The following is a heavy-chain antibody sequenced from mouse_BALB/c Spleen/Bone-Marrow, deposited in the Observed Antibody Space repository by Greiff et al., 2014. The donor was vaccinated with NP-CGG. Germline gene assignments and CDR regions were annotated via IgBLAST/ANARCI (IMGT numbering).Heavy chain of an antibody. Sequence: QVQLQQSGAELARPGASVKMSCKASGYTFTTYTIHWMKQRPGQGLEWIGYIIPSSGYTNYNQKSKDKATLTADKSSSTAYMQLSSLTPEDSAVYYCAIRYYAMDYWGQGTSVTASS. CDR3: AIRYYAMDY. V-gene: IGHV1-4*01. CDR2: IIPSSGYT. J-gene: IGHJ4*01. CDR1: GYTFTTYT. D-gene: IGHD1-1*01.